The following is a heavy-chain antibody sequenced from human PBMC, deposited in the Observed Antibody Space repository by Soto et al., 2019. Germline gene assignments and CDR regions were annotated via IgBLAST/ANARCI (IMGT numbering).Heavy chain of an antibody. V-gene: IGHV1-8*01. CDR1: GYTFTSYD. D-gene: IGHD7-27*01. CDR2: MNPNSGNT. J-gene: IGHJ6*02. Sequence: QVQLVQSGAEVKKPGASVKVSCKASGYTFTSYDINWVRQATGQGLEWMGWMNPNSGNTGYAQKFQGRVTMTRNTXIXTXXMELSSVRYEDTAVYYCARGHALGNGHYYYYGMDVWGQGTTVTVSS. CDR3: ARGHALGNGHYYYYGMDV.